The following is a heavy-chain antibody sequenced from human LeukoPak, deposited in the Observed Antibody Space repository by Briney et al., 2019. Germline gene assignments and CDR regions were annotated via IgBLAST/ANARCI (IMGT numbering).Heavy chain of an antibody. D-gene: IGHD6-6*01. CDR1: GYTFTSYG. CDR2: INAGNGNT. CDR3: ARDRIAARLKHYYYYYGMDV. Sequence: GASVKVSCKASGYTFTSYGISWVRQAPGQGLEWMGWINAGNGNTKYSQKFQGRVTITRDTSASTAYMELSSLRSEDTAVYYCARDRIAARLKHYYYYYGMDVWGQGTTVTVSS. J-gene: IGHJ6*02. V-gene: IGHV1-3*01.